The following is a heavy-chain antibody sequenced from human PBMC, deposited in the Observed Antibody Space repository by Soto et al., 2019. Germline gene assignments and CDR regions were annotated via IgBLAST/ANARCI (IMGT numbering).Heavy chain of an antibody. D-gene: IGHD2-2*01. CDR1: GGSISSYY. V-gene: IGHV4-59*08. Sequence: QVQLQESGPGLVKPSETLSLTCTVSGGSISSYYWSWIRQPPGKGLEWIGYIYYSGSTNHNPSLKSRLTKSVDTSKNQFALKLSSVTAADTAVYYCARRTAASDAFDIWGQGTMVTVSS. CDR3: ARRTAASDAFDI. J-gene: IGHJ3*02. CDR2: IYYSGST.